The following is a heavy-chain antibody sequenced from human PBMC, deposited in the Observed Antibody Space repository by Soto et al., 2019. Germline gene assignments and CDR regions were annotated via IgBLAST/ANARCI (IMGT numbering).Heavy chain of an antibody. CDR3: ARAHSSSWYPRYYFDY. J-gene: IGHJ4*02. D-gene: IGHD6-13*01. CDR1: GYTFTGYY. Sequence: ASVKVSCKASGYTFTGYYMHWVRQAPGQGLEWMGWINPNSGGTNYAQKFQGRVTMTRDTSISTAYMELSRLRSDDTAVYYCARAHSSSWYPRYYFDYWGQGTQVTVSS. V-gene: IGHV1-2*02. CDR2: INPNSGGT.